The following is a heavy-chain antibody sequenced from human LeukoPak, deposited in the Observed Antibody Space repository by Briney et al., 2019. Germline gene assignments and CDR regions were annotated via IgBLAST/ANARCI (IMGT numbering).Heavy chain of an antibody. V-gene: IGHV3-48*01. CDR3: ARREGLSSSPDWYFDF. D-gene: IGHD6-6*01. Sequence: GGSLRLSCAASGFTFSSYSMNWVRQAPGKGLEWVSYISTSSSTIYYADSVKGRFTISRDNAKSSLYLQMISLRAEDTAVYYCARREGLSSSPDWYFDFWGRGTLVTISS. J-gene: IGHJ2*01. CDR1: GFTFSSYS. CDR2: ISTSSSTI.